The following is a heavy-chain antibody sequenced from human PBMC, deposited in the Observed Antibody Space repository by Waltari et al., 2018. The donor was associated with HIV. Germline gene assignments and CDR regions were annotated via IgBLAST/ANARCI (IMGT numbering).Heavy chain of an antibody. Sequence: EVQMMTTGGRLVLPGGSLRLSRTASNFNILHNYITWNRQAPGSGLEWVSVLYIDGTSHYSDSVRGRFIVSADKSRNTVFLQMNNLIVEDTALHFCAKGVKFYGPWGEGTQVTVSP. CDR3: AKGVKFYGP. V-gene: IGHV3-53*05. CDR2: LYIDGTS. D-gene: IGHD2-21*01. CDR1: NFNILHNY. J-gene: IGHJ5*02.